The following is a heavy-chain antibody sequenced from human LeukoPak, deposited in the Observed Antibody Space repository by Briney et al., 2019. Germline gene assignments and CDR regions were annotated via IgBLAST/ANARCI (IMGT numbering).Heavy chain of an antibody. D-gene: IGHD4-23*01. V-gene: IGHV3-23*01. J-gene: IGHJ4*02. CDR2: FSASDGSR. CDR3: AKNIGGFDY. Sequence: GGSLRLSCEASGFSFSSYGMSWVRQAPGEGLEWVSGFSASDGSRYYADSVKGRFTISRDNPKNTLYLQMNSLRAEDTAVYYCAKNIGGFDYWGQGTLVTVSS. CDR1: GFSFSSYG.